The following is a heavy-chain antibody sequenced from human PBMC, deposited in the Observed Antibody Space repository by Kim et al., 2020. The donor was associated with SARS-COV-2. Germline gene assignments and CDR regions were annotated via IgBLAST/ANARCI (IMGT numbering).Heavy chain of an antibody. CDR2: ISWNSGSI. J-gene: IGHJ6*02. V-gene: IGHV3-9*01. Sequence: GGSLRLSCAASGFTFDDYAMHWVRQAPGKGLEWVSGISWNSGSIGYADSVKGRFTISRDNAKNSLYLQMNSLRAEDTALYYCAKDIAGTTGGGYYYYGMDVWGQGTTVTVSS. CDR1: GFTFDDYA. CDR3: AKDIAGTTGGGYYYYGMDV. D-gene: IGHD1-7*01.